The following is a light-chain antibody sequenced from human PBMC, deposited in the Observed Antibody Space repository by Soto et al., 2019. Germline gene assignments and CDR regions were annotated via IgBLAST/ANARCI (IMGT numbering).Light chain of an antibody. CDR3: LQDSNYPRT. CDR2: AAS. CDR1: QDIRNE. J-gene: IGKJ1*01. Sequence: AIQMTQSPSSLSASVGDRVTITCRASQDIRNELGWYQQKPGKAPKVLIYAASTLQSGVPSRFRGSGSGTDFTLTIGSLQPEDYASYYCLQDSNYPRTFGQGTKVE. V-gene: IGKV1-6*01.